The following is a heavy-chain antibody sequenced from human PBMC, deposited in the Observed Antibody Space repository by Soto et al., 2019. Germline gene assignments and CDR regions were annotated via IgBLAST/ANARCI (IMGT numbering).Heavy chain of an antibody. J-gene: IGHJ4*02. V-gene: IGHV1-46*01. CDR1: GYTFTSYY. D-gene: IGHD6-19*01. CDR2: INPSGGST. CDR3: ARDLRLIAVAYTGDFDY. Sequence: QVQLVQSGAEVKKPGASVKVSCKASGYTFTSYYMHWVRQAPGQGLEWMGIINPSGGSTSYAQKFQGRVTMTRDTSTSTVYMELSSLSSEDTAVYYCARDLRLIAVAYTGDFDYWGQGTLVTVSS.